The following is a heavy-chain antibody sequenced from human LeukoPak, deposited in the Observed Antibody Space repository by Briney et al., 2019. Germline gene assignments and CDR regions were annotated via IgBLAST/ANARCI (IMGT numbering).Heavy chain of an antibody. CDR3: ARVGIDSGSFADFDY. D-gene: IGHD1-26*01. CDR2: VYHSGST. V-gene: IGHV4-38-2*02. Sequence: SETLSLTCTVSDFSVSSDYYWGWIRQPPGKGLEWIGSVYHSGSTYYNPSLKSRVTISVDTSKNQFSLKLNSVTAADTAVYYCARVGIDSGSFADFDYWGQGTLVTVSS. CDR1: DFSVSSDYY. J-gene: IGHJ4*02.